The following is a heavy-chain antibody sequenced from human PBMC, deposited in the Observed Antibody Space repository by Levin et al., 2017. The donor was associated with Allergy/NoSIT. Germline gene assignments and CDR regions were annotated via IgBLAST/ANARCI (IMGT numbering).Heavy chain of an antibody. CDR2: IYYSGST. D-gene: IGHD2-2*01. J-gene: IGHJ3*02. Sequence: SETLSLTCTVSGGSISSYYWTWIRQPPGKGLEWIGYIYYSGSTNYNPSLKSRVSISVDTSNNQFSLKLNSVTAADTAVYYCARGRSTSSIWSQGTMVTVSS. V-gene: IGHV4-59*01. CDR1: GGSISSYY. CDR3: ARGRSTSSI.